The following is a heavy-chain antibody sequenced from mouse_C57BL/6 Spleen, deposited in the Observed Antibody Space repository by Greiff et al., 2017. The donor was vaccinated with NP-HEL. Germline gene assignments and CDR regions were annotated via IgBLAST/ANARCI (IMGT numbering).Heavy chain of an antibody. J-gene: IGHJ2*01. Sequence: VKLQESGAELARPGASVKLSCKASGYTFTSYGISWVKQRTGQGLEWIGEIYPRSGNTYYNEKFKGKATLTADKSSSTAYMELRSLTSEDSAVYFCARRYGSPGDYWGQGTTLTVSS. V-gene: IGHV1-81*01. CDR1: GYTFTSYG. CDR3: ARRYGSPGDY. CDR2: IYPRSGNT. D-gene: IGHD1-1*01.